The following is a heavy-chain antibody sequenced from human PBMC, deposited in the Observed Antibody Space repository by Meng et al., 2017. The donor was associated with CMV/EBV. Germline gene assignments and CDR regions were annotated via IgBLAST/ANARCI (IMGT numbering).Heavy chain of an antibody. CDR2: INPNSGGT. CDR1: GYTFTGYY. J-gene: IGHJ6*02. V-gene: IGHV1-2*02. CDR3: ASYTFPGQNSSSWYFYYYGMDV. Sequence: ASVKVSCKASGYTFTGYYMHWVRQAPGQGLEWMGWINPNSGGTNYAQKFQGRVTMTRDTSISTAYMELSRLRSDDTAVYYYASYTFPGQNSSSWYFYYYGMDVWGQGTTVTVSS. D-gene: IGHD6-13*01.